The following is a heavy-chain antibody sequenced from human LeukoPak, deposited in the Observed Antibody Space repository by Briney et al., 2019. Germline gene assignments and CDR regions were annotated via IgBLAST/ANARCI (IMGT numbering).Heavy chain of an antibody. J-gene: IGHJ4*02. CDR2: IYHSGST. Sequence: SSETLSLTCAVSGYSISSGYYWGWIRQPPGKGLEWIGSIYHSGSTYYNPSLKSRVTISVDTSKNQFSLKLSSVTAADTAVYYCARRIFGVVANYFDYWGQGTLVTVSP. CDR3: ARRIFGVVANYFDY. D-gene: IGHD3-3*01. V-gene: IGHV4-38-2*01. CDR1: GYSISSGYY.